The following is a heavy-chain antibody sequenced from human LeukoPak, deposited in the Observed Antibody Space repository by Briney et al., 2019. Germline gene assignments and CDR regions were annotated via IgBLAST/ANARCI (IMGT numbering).Heavy chain of an antibody. CDR2: IGSSSRDM. Sequence: PGGSLRLSCAASGFTFSSSTMNWVRQAPGKGLEWVSSIGSSSRDMYCADSVRGRFTISRDNAKNSLFLQMNSLRAEDTSVYYCVRGDSRDYWGQGTLVTVSS. CDR1: GFTFSSST. J-gene: IGHJ4*02. CDR3: VRGDSRDY. D-gene: IGHD6-13*01. V-gene: IGHV3-21*01.